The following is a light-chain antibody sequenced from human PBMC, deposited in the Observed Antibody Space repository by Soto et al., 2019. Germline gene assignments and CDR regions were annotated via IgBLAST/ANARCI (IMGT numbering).Light chain of an antibody. V-gene: IGKV3-15*01. Sequence: DIVMTQSHATLSVSPGGTATLSCTTSQSVSSHLAWYQQKPDQAPRLLISGPSTSATGIPVRVSGSGSGTEFTLTLTSLQSEDFEVYFCQQYNNWAPGRTFGGGTKVDIK. CDR3: QQYNNWAPGRT. CDR1: QSVSSH. J-gene: IGKJ4*01. CDR2: GPS.